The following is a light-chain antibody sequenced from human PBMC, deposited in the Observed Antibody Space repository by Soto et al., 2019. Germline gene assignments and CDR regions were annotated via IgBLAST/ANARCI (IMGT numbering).Light chain of an antibody. J-gene: IGLJ3*02. V-gene: IGLV2-23*01. CDR3: CSDVGNSWV. Sequence: QSALTQPASVSGSPGQSITISCTGASSDVGSYSLVSWYQQHPGKVPKVMIYDGTKRPSGVSKRFAGSKSGNTASLTISGLDAEDEADYYCCSDVGNSWVFGGGTKLTVL. CDR2: DGT. CDR1: SSDVGSYSL.